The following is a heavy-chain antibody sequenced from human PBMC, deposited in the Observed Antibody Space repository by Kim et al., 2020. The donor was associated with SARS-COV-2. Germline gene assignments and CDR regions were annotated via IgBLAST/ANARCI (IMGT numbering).Heavy chain of an antibody. D-gene: IGHD3-22*01. CDR3: TTDQTHYDSSGYCGYY. V-gene: IGHV3-15*01. Sequence: PVKGRFTISRDDSKNTLYLQMNSLKTEDTAVYYCTTDQTHYDSSGYCGYYWGQGTLVTVSS. J-gene: IGHJ4*02.